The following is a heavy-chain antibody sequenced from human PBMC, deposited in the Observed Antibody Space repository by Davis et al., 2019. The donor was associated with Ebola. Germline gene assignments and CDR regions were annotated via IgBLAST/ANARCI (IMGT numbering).Heavy chain of an antibody. Sequence: GESLKISCAASGFTFSSYWMSWVRQAPGKGLEWVANIKQDGSEKYYVDSVKGRFTISRDNAKNSLYLQMNSLRAEDTAVYYCARDMRYFDWNLFDYWGQGTLVTISS. CDR2: IKQDGSEK. V-gene: IGHV3-7*01. CDR1: GFTFSSYW. J-gene: IGHJ4*02. D-gene: IGHD3-9*01. CDR3: ARDMRYFDWNLFDY.